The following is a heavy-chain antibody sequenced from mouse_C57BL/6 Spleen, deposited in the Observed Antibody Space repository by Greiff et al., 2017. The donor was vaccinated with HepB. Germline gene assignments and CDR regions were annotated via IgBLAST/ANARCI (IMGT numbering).Heavy chain of an antibody. CDR3: ARLNGNYRAAMDY. V-gene: IGHV1-59*01. CDR1: GYTFTSYW. D-gene: IGHD2-1*01. J-gene: IGHJ4*01. Sequence: VQLQQPGAELVRPGTSVKLSCKASGYTFTSYWMHWVKQRPGQGLEWIGVIDPSDSYTNYNQKFKGKATLTVDTSSSTAYMQLSSLTSEDSAVYYGARLNGNYRAAMDYWGQGTTVTVSS. CDR2: IDPSDSYT.